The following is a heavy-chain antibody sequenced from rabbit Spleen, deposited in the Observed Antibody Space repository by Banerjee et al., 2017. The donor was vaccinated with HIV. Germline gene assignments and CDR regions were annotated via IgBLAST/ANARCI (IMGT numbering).Heavy chain of an antibody. CDR2: IYGGNVKT. V-gene: IGHV1S40*01. Sequence: QSLEESGGDLVKPGASLTLTCTASGFSFSARYYMCWVRQAPGKGLQWIACIYGGNVKTYYASWAKGRFTFSRTSSTTVTLQMTSLTAADTATYFCAIDLTSVIGWNFNLWGQGTLVTVS. J-gene: IGHJ4*01. D-gene: IGHD1-1*01. CDR1: GFSFSARYY. CDR3: AIDLTSVIGWNFNL.